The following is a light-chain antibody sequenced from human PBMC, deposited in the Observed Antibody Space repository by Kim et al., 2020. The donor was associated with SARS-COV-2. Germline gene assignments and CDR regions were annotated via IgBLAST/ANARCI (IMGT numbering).Light chain of an antibody. Sequence: APVGARITITCRGSQRISSWLAWYQQKPGKAPKFLIYRASSLESGVPARFSGSGSGTEFTLTISSLQPDDFATYYCQHYGNYSWTFGQGTRVDIK. CDR2: RAS. CDR1: QRISSW. J-gene: IGKJ1*01. CDR3: QHYGNYSWT. V-gene: IGKV1-5*03.